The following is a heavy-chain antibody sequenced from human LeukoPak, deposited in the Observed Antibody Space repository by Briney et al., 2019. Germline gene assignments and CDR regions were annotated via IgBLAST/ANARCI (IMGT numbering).Heavy chain of an antibody. CDR3: ARVDSLQYYYDGSGYYYYMDV. D-gene: IGHD3-22*01. CDR1: GYTFTSYG. Sequence: ASVKVSCKASGYTFTSYGISWVRQAPGQGLEWMGWISAYNGNTNYAQKLQGRVTMTTDTSTSTAYMELRSLRSDDTAVYYCARVDSLQYYYDGSGYYYYMDVWGKGTTVTVSS. J-gene: IGHJ6*03. V-gene: IGHV1-18*01. CDR2: ISAYNGNT.